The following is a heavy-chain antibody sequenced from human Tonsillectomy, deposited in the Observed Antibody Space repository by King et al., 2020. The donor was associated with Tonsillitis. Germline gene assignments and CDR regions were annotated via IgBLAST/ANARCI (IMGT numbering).Heavy chain of an antibody. J-gene: IGHJ5*02. CDR2: TYYRSKWHN. V-gene: IGHV6-1*01. Sequence: VQLQESGPGLVKPSQTLSLTCAISGDSVSSNSAAWNWIRQSPSRGLEWLGRTYYRSKWHNDYALSVQSRITINPDTSKNQFFLQLNSVTPEDTAVYYCARELSCSGGSCYSGWFDPWGQGTQVTVSS. CDR3: ARELSCSGGSCYSGWFDP. D-gene: IGHD2-15*01. CDR1: GDSVSSNSAA.